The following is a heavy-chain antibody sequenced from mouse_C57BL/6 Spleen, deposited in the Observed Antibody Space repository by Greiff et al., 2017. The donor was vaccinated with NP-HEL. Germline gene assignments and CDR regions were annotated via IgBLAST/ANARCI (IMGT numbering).Heavy chain of an antibody. CDR3: ARGDGYPFAY. CDR2: IDPSDSYT. CDR1: GYTFTSYW. Sequence: VQLQQSGAELVKPGASVKLSCKASGYTFTSYWMQWVKQRPGQGLEWIGEIDPSDSYTNYNQKFKGKATLTVDTSSSTAYMQLSSLTSEDSAVYYCARGDGYPFAYWGQRTLVTVSA. J-gene: IGHJ3*01. V-gene: IGHV1-50*01. D-gene: IGHD2-3*01.